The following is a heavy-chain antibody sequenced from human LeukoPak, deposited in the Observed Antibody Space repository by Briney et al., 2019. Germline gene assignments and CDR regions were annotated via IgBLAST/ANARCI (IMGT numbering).Heavy chain of an antibody. V-gene: IGHV1-3*03. D-gene: IGHD1-1*01. Sequence: ASVKVSCKASGYIFTSYAMHWVRQAPGQRLEWMGWINAGNGNTKYSQEFQGRVTITRDTSASTAYMELSSLRSEDMAVYYCAREGVSTTGTTFDGYDYWGQGTLVTVSS. J-gene: IGHJ4*02. CDR1: GYIFTSYA. CDR3: AREGVSTTGTTFDGYDY. CDR2: INAGNGNT.